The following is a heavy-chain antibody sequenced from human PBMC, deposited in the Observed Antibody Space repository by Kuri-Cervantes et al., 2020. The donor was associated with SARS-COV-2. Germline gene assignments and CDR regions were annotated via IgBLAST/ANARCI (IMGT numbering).Heavy chain of an antibody. CDR1: GFTFRNYG. Sequence: GESLKISCAASGFTFRNYGMHWVRQAPGKGLEWVAFIRYDGRKKYYADSVKGRLTISRDNSKNTLYMQMNSLRAEDTAVYYCARAGVRELRFLDLVYVPDYWGQGTLVTVSS. CDR3: ARAGVRELRFLDLVYVPDY. D-gene: IGHD3-3*01. J-gene: IGHJ4*02. V-gene: IGHV3-30*02. CDR2: IRYDGRKK.